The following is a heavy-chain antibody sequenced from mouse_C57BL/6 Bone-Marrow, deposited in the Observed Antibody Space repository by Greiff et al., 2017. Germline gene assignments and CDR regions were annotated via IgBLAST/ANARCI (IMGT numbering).Heavy chain of an antibody. CDR2: INRAGGST. V-gene: IGHV5-2*01. CDR3: ASIYYGYDGSY. CDR1: EYEFPSHD. Sequence: EVMLVESGGGLVQPGESLKLSCESNEYEFPSHDMSWVRKTPEKRLELVAAINRAGGSTYYPDTMEGRFIISRDNTKRTLYLQMSSLRSEDTDLYYCASIYYGYDGSYWGQGTLVTVSA. D-gene: IGHD2-2*01. J-gene: IGHJ3*01.